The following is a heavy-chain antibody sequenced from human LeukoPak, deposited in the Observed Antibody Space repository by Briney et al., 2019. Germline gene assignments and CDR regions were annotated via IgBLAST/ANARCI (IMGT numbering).Heavy chain of an antibody. V-gene: IGHV3-74*01. CDR2: INSDGSST. CDR3: ARDGGGSSSLPYYYYYYYMDV. Sequence: GGSLRLSCAASGFTFSSYRMHWVRQAPGKGLVWVSRINSDGSSTSYADSVKGRFTISRDNAKNTLYLQMNSLRAEDTAVYYCARDGGGSSSLPYYYYYYYMDVWGKGTTVTVSS. CDR1: GFTFSSYR. J-gene: IGHJ6*03. D-gene: IGHD6-6*01.